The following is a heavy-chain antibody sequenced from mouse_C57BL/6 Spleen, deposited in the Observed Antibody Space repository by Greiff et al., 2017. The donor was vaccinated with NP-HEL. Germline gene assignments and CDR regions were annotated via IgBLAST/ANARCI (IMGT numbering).Heavy chain of an antibody. CDR2: ISYDGSN. J-gene: IGHJ4*01. V-gene: IGHV3-6*01. D-gene: IGHD1-1*01. CDR1: GYSITSGYY. Sequence: VQLQESGPGLVKPSQSLSLTCSVTGYSITSGYYWNWIRQFPGNKLEWMGYISYDGSNNYNPSLKNRISITRDTSKNQFFLKLNSVTTEDTATYYCAREAYYYGSSYDAMDYWGQGTSVTVSS. CDR3: AREAYYYGSSYDAMDY.